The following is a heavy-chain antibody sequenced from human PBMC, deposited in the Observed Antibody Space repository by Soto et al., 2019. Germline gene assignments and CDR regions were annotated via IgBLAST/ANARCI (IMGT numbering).Heavy chain of an antibody. J-gene: IGHJ4*02. CDR2: ISYDGSNK. Sequence: GGSLRLSCAASGFTFSSYGMHWVRQAPGKGLEWVAVISYDGSNKYYADSVKGRFTISRDNSKNTLYLQMNSLRAEDTTVYYCAKDSDVDTVVVANLEYWGQGTLVTVSS. CDR1: GFTFSSYG. V-gene: IGHV3-30*18. CDR3: AKDSDVDTVVVANLEY. D-gene: IGHD5-18*01.